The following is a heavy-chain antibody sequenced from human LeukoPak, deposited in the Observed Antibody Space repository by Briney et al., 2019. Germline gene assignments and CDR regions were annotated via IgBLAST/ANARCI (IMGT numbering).Heavy chain of an antibody. Sequence: SETLSLTCAVSGYSISSGYYWGWIRQPPGKGLEWIGSIYHSGSTYYNPSLKSRVTISVDTSKNQFSLKLSSETAADTAVYYCAASVVVPAAMIRFDPWGQGTLVTVSS. J-gene: IGHJ5*02. CDR2: IYHSGST. CDR1: GYSISSGYY. CDR3: AASVVVPAAMIRFDP. D-gene: IGHD2-2*01. V-gene: IGHV4-38-2*01.